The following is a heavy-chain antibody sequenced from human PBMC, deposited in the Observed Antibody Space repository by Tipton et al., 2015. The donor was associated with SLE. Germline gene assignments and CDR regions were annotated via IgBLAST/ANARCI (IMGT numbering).Heavy chain of an antibody. CDR1: GFAFSSHW. J-gene: IGHJ4*02. CDR2: INGDGDSM. D-gene: IGHD2-15*01. Sequence: AVSGFAFSSHWMHWVRQAPGKGLVWVSHINGDGDSMRYADSVKGRFIISRDNAKNTLYLQMNSLRAEDTAVYYCARGGMLGYCSGGSCHRGDYWGQGTLVTVSS. V-gene: IGHV3-74*01. CDR3: ARGGMLGYCSGGSCHRGDY.